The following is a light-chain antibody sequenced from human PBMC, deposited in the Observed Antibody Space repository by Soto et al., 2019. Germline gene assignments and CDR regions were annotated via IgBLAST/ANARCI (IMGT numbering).Light chain of an antibody. Sequence: QSALTQPRSVSGSPGQSVTISCTGTSSDVGGYNYVSWYQQHPGKAPKLMIYDVSKRPSGVLDRFSGSKSGNTASLTISGLQAEDEADYYCCSYAGSYPPVVFGGGTKLTVL. J-gene: IGLJ2*01. CDR2: DVS. CDR3: CSYAGSYPPVV. V-gene: IGLV2-11*01. CDR1: SSDVGGYNY.